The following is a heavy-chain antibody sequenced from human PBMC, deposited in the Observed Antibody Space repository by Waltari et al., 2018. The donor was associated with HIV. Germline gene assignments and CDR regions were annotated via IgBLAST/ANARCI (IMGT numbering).Heavy chain of an antibody. CDR3: AGRAGGGAAAASLCY. V-gene: IGHV5-51*04. Sequence: EVQLVQSGAEVKKPGESLKISCKGSGYSFTNYWIGWVRQMPGKGLEWMGSIYPGTFSTRHNPSFQGEVTISADKPLTTAHRQWGGLKAWDTAMYYCAGRAGGGAAAASLCYWGQGTLVTVSS. CDR1: GYSFTNYW. CDR2: IYPGTFST. J-gene: IGHJ4*02. D-gene: IGHD6-13*01.